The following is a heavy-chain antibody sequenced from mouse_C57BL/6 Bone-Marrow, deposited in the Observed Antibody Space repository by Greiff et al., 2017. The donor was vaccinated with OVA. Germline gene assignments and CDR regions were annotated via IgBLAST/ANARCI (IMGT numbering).Heavy chain of an antibody. Sequence: QVQLQQPGAELVKPGASVKLSCKASGYTFTSYWMHWVKQRPGQGLEWIGMIPPNNGSTNYNEKFKSKATLTVDKSSSTAYMQLSSLTSDDSAVYYCAREGGTAVVAPLGFDYWGQGTTRTVSA. J-gene: IGHJ2*01. CDR2: IPPNNGST. V-gene: IGHV1-64*01. CDR3: AREGGTAVVAPLGFDY. CDR1: GYTFTSYW. D-gene: IGHD1-1*01.